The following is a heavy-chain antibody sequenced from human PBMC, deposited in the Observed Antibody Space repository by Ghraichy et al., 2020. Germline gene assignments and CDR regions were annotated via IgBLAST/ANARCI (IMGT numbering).Heavy chain of an antibody. D-gene: IGHD4-17*01. CDR1: GFTFSGSA. CDR2: IRSKANSYAT. Sequence: GGSLRLSCAASGFTFSGSAMHWVRQASGKGLEWVGRIRSKANSYATAYAASVKGRFTISRDDSKNTAYLQMNSLKTEDTAVYYCTRPLPFTVTTDEGDDYWGQGTLVTVSS. CDR3: TRPLPFTVTTDEGDDY. J-gene: IGHJ4*02. V-gene: IGHV3-73*01.